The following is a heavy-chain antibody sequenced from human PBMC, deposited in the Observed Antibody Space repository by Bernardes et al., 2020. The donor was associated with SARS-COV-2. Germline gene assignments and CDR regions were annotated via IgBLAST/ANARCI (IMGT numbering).Heavy chain of an antibody. J-gene: IGHJ6*02. D-gene: IGHD3-3*01. Sequence: GGSLRLSCAASGFTFSSYGMHWVRQAPGKGLEWVAVISYDGSNKYYADSVKGRFTISRDNSKNTLYLQMNSLRAEDTAVYYCAKEEVGGGAWNDFWSGYVQHYYYYYYGMDVWGQGTTVTVSS. CDR2: ISYDGSNK. CDR1: GFTFSSYG. V-gene: IGHV3-30*18. CDR3: AKEEVGGGAWNDFWSGYVQHYYYYYYGMDV.